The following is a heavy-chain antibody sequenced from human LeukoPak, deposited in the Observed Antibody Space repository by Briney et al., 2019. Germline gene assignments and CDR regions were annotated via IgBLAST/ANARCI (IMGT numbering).Heavy chain of an antibody. CDR2: VNPINGDT. J-gene: IGHJ4*02. CDR3: ARGPNWATDY. V-gene: IGHV1-2*02. D-gene: IGHD1-1*01. CDR1: GYSFTAFY. Sequence: GASVKVSCKASGYSFTAFYMHWVRQDPGQAFEWMGWVNPINGDTVYAQKFRGRVAMTRDTSISTAYMELSGLRSDDTAIYYCARGPNWATDYWGQGTLATVSS.